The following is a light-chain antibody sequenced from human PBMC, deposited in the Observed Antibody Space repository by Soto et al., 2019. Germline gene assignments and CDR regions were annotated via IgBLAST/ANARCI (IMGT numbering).Light chain of an antibody. CDR1: SGDVGGYNY. V-gene: IGLV2-8*01. CDR3: SSYAGSSNV. J-gene: IGLJ1*01. CDR2: EVN. Sequence: QSVLTRPPSASGSPGQSVAISCSGTSGDVGGYNYVSWYQQHPGKAPKLMIYEVNKRPSGVTDRFSGSKSGNTASLTVSGLQAEHEADYYCSSYAGSSNVFGTGTKVTVL.